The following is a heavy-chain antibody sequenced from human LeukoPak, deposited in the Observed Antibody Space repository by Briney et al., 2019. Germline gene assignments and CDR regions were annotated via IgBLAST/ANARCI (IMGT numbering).Heavy chain of an antibody. CDR3: ARQSRPMVRGAKGNDY. V-gene: IGHV4-59*08. Sequence: SETLSLTCTVSGGSISSYYWSWIRQPPGKGLEWIGYIYYSGSTNYNPSLKSRVTISVDTSKNQFSLKLSSVTAADTAVYYCARQSRPMVRGAKGNDYWGQGTLVTVSS. CDR2: IYYSGST. J-gene: IGHJ4*02. CDR1: GGSISSYY. D-gene: IGHD3-10*01.